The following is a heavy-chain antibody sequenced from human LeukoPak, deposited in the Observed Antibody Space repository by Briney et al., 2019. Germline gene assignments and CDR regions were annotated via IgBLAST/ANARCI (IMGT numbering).Heavy chain of an antibody. CDR2: ISFDGSEK. D-gene: IGHD2-2*01. J-gene: IGHJ4*02. V-gene: IGHV3-30*19. CDR1: GFIFSSYG. Sequence: GGSLRLSCVTSGFIFSSYGFHWVRQAPGKGLEWVAVISFDGSEKYYADSAKGRFSISTDYSRNTLYLGMNSLRADDTAVYYCVRSQLQYCTTTSCYVFDSWGQGTLVTVSS. CDR3: VRSQLQYCTTTSCYVFDS.